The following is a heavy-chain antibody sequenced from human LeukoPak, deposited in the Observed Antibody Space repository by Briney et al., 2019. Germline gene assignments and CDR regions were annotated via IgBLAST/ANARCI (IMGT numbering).Heavy chain of an antibody. J-gene: IGHJ3*02. D-gene: IGHD6-6*01. CDR1: GFTFSRYW. CDR2: ISGSGSST. CDR3: AKDRRTLDAFDI. Sequence: QPGGSLRLSCAASGFTFSRYWMSWVRQAPGKGLEWVSAISGSGSSTYYADSVKGRFTISRDNSKNTLYLQMNSLRAEDTAVYYCAKDRRTLDAFDIWGQGTMVTVSS. V-gene: IGHV3-23*01.